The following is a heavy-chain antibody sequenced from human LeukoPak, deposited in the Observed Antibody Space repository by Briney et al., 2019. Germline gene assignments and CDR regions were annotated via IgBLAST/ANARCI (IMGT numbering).Heavy chain of an antibody. CDR3: ARAWDHYDSRGFYLRYFDY. CDR2: IYYSGST. V-gene: IGHV4-59*01. D-gene: IGHD3-22*01. Sequence: PSETLSLTCTVSGGSFSTYYWSWIRQPPGKGLEWIGYIYYSGSTNYNPSLKSRVTISVDMSKNQFSLKLSSVTAADTAVYYCARAWDHYDSRGFYLRYFDYWGQGTLVTVSS. CDR1: GGSFSTYY. J-gene: IGHJ4*02.